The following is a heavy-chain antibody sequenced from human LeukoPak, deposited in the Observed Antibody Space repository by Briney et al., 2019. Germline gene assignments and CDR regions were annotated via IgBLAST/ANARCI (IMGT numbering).Heavy chain of an antibody. Sequence: ASVKVSCKASGGTFSSYTISWVRQAPGQGLEWMGRIIPIHGIANYAQKFQGRVTITADKSTSTAYMELSSLRSEDTAVYYCARGTNRITIFGVVTRPYYHYMDVWGKGTTVTVSS. CDR3: ARGTNRITIFGVVTRPYYHYMDV. CDR1: GGTFSSYT. V-gene: IGHV1-69*02. J-gene: IGHJ6*03. CDR2: IIPIHGIA. D-gene: IGHD3-3*01.